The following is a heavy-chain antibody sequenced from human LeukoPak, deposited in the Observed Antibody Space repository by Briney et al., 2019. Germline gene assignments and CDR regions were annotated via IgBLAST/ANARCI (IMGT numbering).Heavy chain of an antibody. CDR1: GYTFTGSY. V-gene: IGHV1-2*02. J-gene: IGHJ6*02. CDR2: INPNSGGT. Sequence: ASVKVSCKASGYTFTGSYMHWVRQAPGQGLEWMGWINPNSGGTNYAQKFQGRVTMTRDTSISTAYMELSRLRSDDTAEYYGARDGSSSHGDPETNYYYYGMDVWGQGTTVTVSS. CDR3: ARDGSSSHGDPETNYYYYGMDV. D-gene: IGHD6-13*01.